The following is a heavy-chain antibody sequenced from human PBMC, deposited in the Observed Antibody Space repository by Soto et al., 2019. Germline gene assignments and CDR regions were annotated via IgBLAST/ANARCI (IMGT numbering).Heavy chain of an antibody. V-gene: IGHV5-51*01. CDR1: GYSFISSW. Sequence: PGESLKISCQASGYSFISSWIGWVRQMPGKGLEWMGIIYPGDSDTRYSPSFQGQVTISADKSTSTAYLQWSSLKASDTATYYCARMMAASGTAFDYWGKRARGTVAS. D-gene: IGHD6-13*01. J-gene: IGHJ4*02. CDR3: ARMMAASGTAFDY. CDR2: IYPGDSDT.